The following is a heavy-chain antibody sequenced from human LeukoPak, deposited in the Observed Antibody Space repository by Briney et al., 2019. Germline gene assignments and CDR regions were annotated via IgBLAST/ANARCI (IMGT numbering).Heavy chain of an antibody. D-gene: IGHD3-10*01. Sequence: ASVKVSCKASGYTFTSYGISWVRQAPGQGLEWMGWISAYNGNANYAQKLQGRVTMTTDTSTSTAYMELRSLRSDDTAVYYCAATIGYYYGSGSPFDYWGQGTLVTVSS. V-gene: IGHV1-18*01. CDR3: AATIGYYYGSGSPFDY. J-gene: IGHJ4*02. CDR2: ISAYNGNA. CDR1: GYTFTSYG.